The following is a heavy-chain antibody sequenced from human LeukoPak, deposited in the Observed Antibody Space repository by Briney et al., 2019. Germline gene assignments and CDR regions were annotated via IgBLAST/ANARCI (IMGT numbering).Heavy chain of an antibody. D-gene: IGHD6-19*01. V-gene: IGHV3-11*04. Sequence: GGSLRLSCAASGFTFSDYYMSWIRQAPGKGLEWVSYISSSGSTIYYADSVKGRFTISRDNAKNSLYLQMNSLRAEDTAVYYCAKDYHSKGQWLVNYWGQGTLVTVSS. CDR2: ISSSGSTI. J-gene: IGHJ4*02. CDR1: GFTFSDYY. CDR3: AKDYHSKGQWLVNY.